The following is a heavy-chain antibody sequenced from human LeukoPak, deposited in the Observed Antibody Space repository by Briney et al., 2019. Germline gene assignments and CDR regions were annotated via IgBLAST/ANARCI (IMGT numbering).Heavy chain of an antibody. V-gene: IGHV3-20*04. J-gene: IGHJ4*02. Sequence: PGGSLRLXCATSGFTFDDYGMSWVRHAPGKGMEWVSGINWNGGRTVYGDSVKGRFSISRDNAKNALYLQMNSLRAEDTALDYCASGVVAANYFDYWGQGTLVTVSS. CDR3: ASGVVAANYFDY. CDR2: INWNGGRT. CDR1: GFTFDDYG. D-gene: IGHD2-15*01.